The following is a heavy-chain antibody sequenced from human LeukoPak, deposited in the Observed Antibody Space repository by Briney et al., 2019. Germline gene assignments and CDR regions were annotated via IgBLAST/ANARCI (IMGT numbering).Heavy chain of an antibody. Sequence: GSGPTLVNPTQTLTLTCTFSGFSLSTSGMCVSWIRQPPGNALEWLARIDWDDDKYYSTSLKTRLTISKDTSKNQVVLTMTNMDPVDTATYYCARVRSGTNNFDYWGQGTLVTVSS. V-gene: IGHV2-70*11. CDR1: GFSLSTSGMC. CDR3: ARVRSGTNNFDY. CDR2: IDWDDDK. J-gene: IGHJ4*02. D-gene: IGHD2-15*01.